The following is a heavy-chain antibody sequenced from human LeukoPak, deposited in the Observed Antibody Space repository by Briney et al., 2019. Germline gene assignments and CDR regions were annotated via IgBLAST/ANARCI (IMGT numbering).Heavy chain of an antibody. CDR1: GLTVSSTY. CDR2: LYSDGST. V-gene: IGHV3-53*01. J-gene: IGHJ4*02. CDR3: PRGRDSSGYQAFDY. Sequence: GGSLRLSGAASGLTVSSTYMSWVREGARNGLEWVSILYSDGSTYYEDSVMGRFTISRDNSENTLYLQMNSLRAEDTAFYYCPRGRDSSGYQAFDYWGQGTLVTVPS. D-gene: IGHD3-22*01.